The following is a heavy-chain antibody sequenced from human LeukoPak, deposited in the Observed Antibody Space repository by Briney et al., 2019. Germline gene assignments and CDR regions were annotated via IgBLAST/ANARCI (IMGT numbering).Heavy chain of an antibody. CDR1: GYTFTGYY. CDR3: ARDIVVVPAANARGFGELTPSGY. Sequence: GASVKVSCKASGYTFTGYYMHWVRQAPGQGPEWMGWINPNSGGTNYAQKFQGRVTMTRDTSISTAYMELSRLRSDDTAVYYCARDIVVVPAANARGFGELTPSGYWGQGTLVTVSS. CDR2: INPNSGGT. V-gene: IGHV1-2*02. D-gene: IGHD2-2*01. J-gene: IGHJ4*02.